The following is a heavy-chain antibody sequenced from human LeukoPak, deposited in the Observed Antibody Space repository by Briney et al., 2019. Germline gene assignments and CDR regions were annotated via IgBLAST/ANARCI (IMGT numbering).Heavy chain of an antibody. D-gene: IGHD2-8*01. CDR2: IHTSGST. Sequence: PSETLSLTCTVSGGSLSTYYWRWLRQSAGKGLEWIGRIHTSGSTNYNPSLKSRVSISGDTGRSHVALRPGSVTAAATALYYSAREVPDCTNGACRNYWGQGTLVTVSS. J-gene: IGHJ4*02. V-gene: IGHV4-4*07. CDR1: GGSLSTYY. CDR3: AREVPDCTNGACRNY.